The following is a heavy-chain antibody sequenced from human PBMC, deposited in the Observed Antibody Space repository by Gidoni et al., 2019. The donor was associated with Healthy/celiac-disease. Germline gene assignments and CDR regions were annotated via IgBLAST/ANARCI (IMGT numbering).Heavy chain of an antibody. V-gene: IGHV4-61*02. CDR1: GGSISSGSYY. CDR3: AREWREVTTGDDAFDI. CDR2: IYTSGST. J-gene: IGHJ3*02. Sequence: QVQLQESGPGLVKPSPTLSLTCTVSGGSISSGSYYLSWIRQPAGKGLEWIGRIYTSGSTNYNHYLKSRVTISVDTSKNQCSLKLSSVTAADTAVYYCAREWREVTTGDDAFDIWGQGTMVTVSS. D-gene: IGHD4-17*01.